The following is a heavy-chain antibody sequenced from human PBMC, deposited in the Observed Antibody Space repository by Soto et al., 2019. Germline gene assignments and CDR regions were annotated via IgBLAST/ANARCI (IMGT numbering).Heavy chain of an antibody. CDR2: INPSGGST. CDR3: ARTGTTGYYYYYMDV. CDR1: GYTFTSYY. Sequence: ASVKVSCKASGYTFTSYYMHWVRQAPGQGLEWMGIINPSGGSTSYAQKFQGRVTTTRDTSTSTVYMELSSLRSEDTAVYYCARTGTTGYYYYYMDVWGKGTTVTVSS. J-gene: IGHJ6*03. V-gene: IGHV1-46*03. D-gene: IGHD1-1*01.